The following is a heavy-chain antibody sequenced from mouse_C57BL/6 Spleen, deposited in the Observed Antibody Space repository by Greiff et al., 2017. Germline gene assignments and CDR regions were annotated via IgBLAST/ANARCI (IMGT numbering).Heavy chain of an antibody. Sequence: QVQLQQPGAELVKPGASVKLSCKASGYTFTSYWMHWVKQRPGQGLEWIGMIHPNSGSTNYNEKFKSKATLTVDKSSSTAYMQLSSLTSEDSAVYYCARRHLYYAMDYWGQGTSVTVSS. CDR3: ARRHLYYAMDY. V-gene: IGHV1-64*01. CDR1: GYTFTSYW. D-gene: IGHD3-1*01. CDR2: IHPNSGST. J-gene: IGHJ4*01.